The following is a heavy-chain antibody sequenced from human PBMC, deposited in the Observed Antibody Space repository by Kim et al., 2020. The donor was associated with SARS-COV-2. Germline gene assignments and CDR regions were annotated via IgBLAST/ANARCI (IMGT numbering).Heavy chain of an antibody. CDR3: ARVTPGSYGSGCYYVYY. D-gene: IGHD3-10*01. V-gene: IGHV3-30*04. CDR1: GFTFSSYA. J-gene: IGHJ6*01. CDR2: ISYDGSHK. Sequence: GGSLRLSCAASGFTFSSYAMHWVRQAPGKGLEWVAVISYDGSHKYYEDSVKGRFTISRDNSKNSLYLQMNSLRAEDTAVYYCARVTPGSYGSGCYYVYY.